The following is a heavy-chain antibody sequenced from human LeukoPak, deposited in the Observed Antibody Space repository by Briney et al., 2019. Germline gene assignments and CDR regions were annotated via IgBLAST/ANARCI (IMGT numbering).Heavy chain of an antibody. Sequence: PGGSLRLSCAASGFSFTNHWMHWVRQDPGKGLVWVSRINSDGSNTNYADSVKGRFTISRDNAKKTIYLQMNSLRAEDTAMFYCARAGDGHIYGAFDVWGQGTMVTVSS. CDR2: INSDGSNT. CDR3: ARAGDGHIYGAFDV. D-gene: IGHD5-24*01. CDR1: GFSFTNHW. V-gene: IGHV3-74*01. J-gene: IGHJ3*01.